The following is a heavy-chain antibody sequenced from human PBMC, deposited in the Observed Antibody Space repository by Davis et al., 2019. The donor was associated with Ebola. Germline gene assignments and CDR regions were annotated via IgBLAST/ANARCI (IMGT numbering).Heavy chain of an antibody. J-gene: IGHJ4*02. V-gene: IGHV3-33*01. CDR2: IWYDGSNK. CDR3: ARDSEGFDY. Sequence: GESLKISCAASGFTFSSYGMHWVRQAPGKGLEWVAVIWYDGSNKYYADSVKGRFTISRDNSKNTLYLQMNSLRAEDTAVYYCARDSEGFDYWGQGTLVTVSS. D-gene: IGHD3-10*01. CDR1: GFTFSSYG.